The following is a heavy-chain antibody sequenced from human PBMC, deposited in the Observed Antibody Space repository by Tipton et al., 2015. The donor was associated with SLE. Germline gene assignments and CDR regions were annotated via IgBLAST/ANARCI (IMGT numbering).Heavy chain of an antibody. CDR3: ASRIVGALYYFDY. V-gene: IGHV4-31*03. D-gene: IGHD1-26*01. J-gene: IGHJ4*02. CDR1: GASISSGHSY. CDR2: IHRGGNT. Sequence: TLSLTCTVSGASISSGHSYWGWIRQYPGKGLEWIGYIHRGGNTYSNPSLKSRLTLSVDLSQNQFSLKLSSVTAADTAVYYCASRIVGALYYFDYWGQGTLVTVSS.